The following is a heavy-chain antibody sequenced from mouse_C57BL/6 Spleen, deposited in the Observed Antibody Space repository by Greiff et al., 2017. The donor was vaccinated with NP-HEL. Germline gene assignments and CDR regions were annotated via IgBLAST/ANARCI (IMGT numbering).Heavy chain of an antibody. CDR2: IDPSDSYT. Sequence: QVHVKQPGAELVMPGASVKLSCKASGYTFTSYWMHWVKQRPGQGLEWIGEIDPSDSYTNYNQKFKGKSTLTVDKSSSTAYMQLSSLTSEDSAVYYCARRGDEDYFDYWGQGTTLTVSS. CDR3: ARRGDEDYFDY. J-gene: IGHJ2*01. CDR1: GYTFTSYW. V-gene: IGHV1-69*01.